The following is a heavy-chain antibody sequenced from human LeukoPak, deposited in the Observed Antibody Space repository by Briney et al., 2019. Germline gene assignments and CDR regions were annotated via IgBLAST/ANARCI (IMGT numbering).Heavy chain of an antibody. D-gene: IGHD3-3*01. CDR3: ASGPIRYGYYYYGMDV. CDR1: GYTFTSYG. Sequence: ASVKVSCKGSGYTFTSYGISWVRQAPGQRLEWMGWINAGNGNTKYSQKFQGRVTMTRNTSISTAYMELSSLRSEDTAVYYCASGPIRYGYYYYGMDVWGQGTTVTVSS. V-gene: IGHV1-8*02. J-gene: IGHJ6*02. CDR2: INAGNGNT.